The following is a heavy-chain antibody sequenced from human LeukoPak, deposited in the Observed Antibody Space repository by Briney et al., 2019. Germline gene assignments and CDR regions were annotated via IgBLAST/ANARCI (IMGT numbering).Heavy chain of an antibody. D-gene: IGHD2-21*02. CDR3: AKDMSGGDCPDY. CDR2: VSYDGSDK. CDR1: AFTFSSYG. V-gene: IGHV3-30*18. J-gene: IGHJ4*02. Sequence: GGSLRLSCAASAFTFSSYGMHWVRQAPGKGLEWVALVSYDGSDKDYAKSVKGRFTISRDNSKNTLYLQMNSLRAEDTAVYYCAKDMSGGDCPDYWGQGTLVTVSS.